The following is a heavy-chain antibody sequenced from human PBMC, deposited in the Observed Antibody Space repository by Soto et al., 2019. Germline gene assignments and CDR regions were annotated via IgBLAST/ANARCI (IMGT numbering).Heavy chain of an antibody. J-gene: IGHJ4*02. CDR1: GGSISSADYY. Sequence: QVQLQESGPGLVKPSQTLSLTCTVSGGSISSADYYWSWIRQPPGKGLEWIGHIYYSGRTYYNPSLKSRLTISIDTSKNQFSLKLNSVTAADTAVYFCARDHYDYGGESDWGWGALVTVSS. CDR3: ARDHYDYGGESD. CDR2: IYYSGRT. V-gene: IGHV4-30-4*01. D-gene: IGHD4-17*01.